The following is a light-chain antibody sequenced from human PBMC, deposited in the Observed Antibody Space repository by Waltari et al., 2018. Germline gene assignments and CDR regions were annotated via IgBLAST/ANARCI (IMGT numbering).Light chain of an antibody. J-gene: IGKJ1*01. V-gene: IGKV3-20*01. Sequence: EIALTQSPATLYLSPGAGATLSCRASQRVTNNYLAWYQQKPGQAPRLLIYGASTRATGIPDKVSGSGSGTDFTLTISRLEPEDFAVYYCQQYGSSRWTFGQGTKVEIK. CDR3: QQYGSSRWT. CDR2: GAS. CDR1: QRVTNNY.